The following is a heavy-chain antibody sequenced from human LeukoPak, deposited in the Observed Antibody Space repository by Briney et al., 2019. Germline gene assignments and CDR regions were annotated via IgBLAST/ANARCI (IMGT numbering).Heavy chain of an antibody. V-gene: IGHV3-23*01. CDR3: AKDHPLAGIAVAGSSSAEYFQH. CDR1: GFTFSSYA. Sequence: GGSLRLSCAASGFTFSSYAMSWVRQAPGKGLEWVSAISGSGGSTYYADSVKGRFTISRDNSKNTLYLQMNSLRAEDTAVYYCAKDHPLAGIAVAGSSSAEYFQHWGQGTLVTVSS. J-gene: IGHJ1*01. D-gene: IGHD6-19*01. CDR2: ISGSGGST.